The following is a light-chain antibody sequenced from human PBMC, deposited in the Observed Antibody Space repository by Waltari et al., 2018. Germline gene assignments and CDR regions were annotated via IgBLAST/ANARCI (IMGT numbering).Light chain of an antibody. Sequence: DIQMTQSPSSLSASVGDRVTITCRASQGISNSLAWYQQKPGKAPKLLLYLTSRLESGVPSRFSGSGSVTDYTLTISSLQPEDFATYYCQQHYSSLWTFGQGTKVEIK. CDR1: QGISNS. CDR3: QQHYSSLWT. CDR2: LTS. J-gene: IGKJ1*01. V-gene: IGKV1-NL1*01.